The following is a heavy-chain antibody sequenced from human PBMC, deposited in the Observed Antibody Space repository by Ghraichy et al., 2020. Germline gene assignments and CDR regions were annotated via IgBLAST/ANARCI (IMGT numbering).Heavy chain of an antibody. D-gene: IGHD3-10*01. Sequence: SVKVSCKASRDTFNTHAITWVRQAPGHGFEWMGAIIPLFSTTKYAQIFQGRHTITADESTGTTYMELSSLKSEDTAIYYCARGVLTVVQGSEYFDYWGQGTLVSVSS. CDR1: RDTFNTHA. CDR2: IIPLFSTT. V-gene: IGHV1-69*13. J-gene: IGHJ4*02. CDR3: ARGVLTVVQGSEYFDY.